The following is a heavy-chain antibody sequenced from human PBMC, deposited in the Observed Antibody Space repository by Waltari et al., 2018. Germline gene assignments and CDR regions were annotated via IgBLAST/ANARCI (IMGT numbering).Heavy chain of an antibody. Sequence: QLQLQESGPGLVKPSETLSLTCTVSGGSISSSSYYWGWIRQPPGKGLEWIGSIYYSGSTYYNPSLKSRVTISVDTSKNQFSLKLSSVTAADTAVYYCARRGGVGAIFDYWGQGTLVTVSS. J-gene: IGHJ4*02. D-gene: IGHD1-26*01. V-gene: IGHV4-39*01. CDR2: IYYSGST. CDR1: GGSISSSSYY. CDR3: ARRGGVGAIFDY.